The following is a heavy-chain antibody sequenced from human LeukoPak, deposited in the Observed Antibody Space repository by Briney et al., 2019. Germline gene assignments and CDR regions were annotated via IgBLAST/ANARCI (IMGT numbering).Heavy chain of an antibody. J-gene: IGHJ4*02. Sequence: SETLSLTCTVSGGSISSYYWSWIRQPAGKGLEWIGRIYTSGSTNYNPSLKSRVTMSVDTSKNQFSLKLSSVTAADTAVYYCARDPISYAFGGVIDDYWGQGSLVTVSS. D-gene: IGHD3-16*02. V-gene: IGHV4-4*07. CDR1: GGSISSYY. CDR3: ARDPISYAFGGVIDDY. CDR2: IYTSGST.